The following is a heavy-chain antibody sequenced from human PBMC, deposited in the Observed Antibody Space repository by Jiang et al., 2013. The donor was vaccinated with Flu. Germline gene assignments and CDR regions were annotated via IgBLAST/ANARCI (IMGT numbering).Heavy chain of an antibody. CDR2: IDPNGGST. V-gene: IGHV1-46*01. J-gene: IGHJ3*01. Sequence: GAEVKKPGTSVKVSCKTSGYTFTRYYVHWVRQVPGQGLEWMGIIDPNGGSTNYAQKFQGRVTVTSDTSTSTAYMELSSLRADDTAVYYCACFPMVRGINNDAFDVWGQGTMVTVSS. CDR1: GYTFTRYY. CDR3: ACFPMVRGINNDAFDV. D-gene: IGHD3-10*01.